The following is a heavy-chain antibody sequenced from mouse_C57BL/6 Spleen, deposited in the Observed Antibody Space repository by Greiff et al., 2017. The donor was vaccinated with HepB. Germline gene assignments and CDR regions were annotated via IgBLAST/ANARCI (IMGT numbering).Heavy chain of an antibody. V-gene: IGHV2-2*01. CDR2: IWSGGST. D-gene: IGHD1-1*01. CDR1: GFSLTSYG. CDR3: ARTTTVAIMDY. J-gene: IGHJ4*01. Sequence: VQLQESGPGLVQPSQSLSITCTVSGFSLTSYGVHWVRQSPGKGLEWLGVIWSGGSTDYNAAFISRLSISKDNSKSQVFFKMNSLQADDTAIYYCARTTTVAIMDYWGQGTSVTVSS.